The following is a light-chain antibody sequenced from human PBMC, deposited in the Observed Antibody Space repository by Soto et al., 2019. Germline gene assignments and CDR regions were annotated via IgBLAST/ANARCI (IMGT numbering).Light chain of an antibody. CDR1: QSVSNSH. J-gene: IGKJ1*01. Sequence: EIVMTQSPDTLSVPPGEGATLSCRASQSVSNSHLAWYQQKPGQAPRLLIYGASTRATDMPGTFSGRGSGTEFTLTITSLRPEDFGVYYCQQYRSWPRTFGQGTKVDI. CDR2: GAS. V-gene: IGKV3-15*01. CDR3: QQYRSWPRT.